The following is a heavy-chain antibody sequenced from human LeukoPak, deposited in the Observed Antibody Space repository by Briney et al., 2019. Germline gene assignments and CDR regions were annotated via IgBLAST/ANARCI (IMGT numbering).Heavy chain of an antibody. D-gene: IGHD3-9*01. CDR3: AKGGALDDILTGYSTVSKNDAFDI. J-gene: IGHJ3*02. CDR1: GYTFTSYY. Sequence: ASVKVSCKASGYTFTSYYMHWVRQAPGQGLEWMGIINPSGGSTSYAQKFQGRVTMTRDMSTSTVYMELSSLRAEDTAVYYCAKGGALDDILTGYSTVSKNDAFDIWGQGTMVTVSS. V-gene: IGHV1-46*01. CDR2: INPSGGST.